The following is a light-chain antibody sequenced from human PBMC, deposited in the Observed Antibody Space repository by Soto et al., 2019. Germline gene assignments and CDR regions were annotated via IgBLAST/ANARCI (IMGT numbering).Light chain of an antibody. Sequence: EIVLTQSPATLSLSPGERATLSCRASQGVSSYLAWYQQKPGQAPRLLIYDASNRATGIPARFSGSGPGTDFTLTISSLEPEDFAVYYCQHYNTWPWTFGQGTKVDIK. V-gene: IGKV3D-11*01. J-gene: IGKJ1*01. CDR1: QGVSSY. CDR3: QHYNTWPWT. CDR2: DAS.